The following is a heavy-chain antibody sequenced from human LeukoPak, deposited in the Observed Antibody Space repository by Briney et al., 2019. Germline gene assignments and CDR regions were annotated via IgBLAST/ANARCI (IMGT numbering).Heavy chain of an antibody. D-gene: IGHD5/OR15-5a*01. CDR1: GGSISSSSYY. Sequence: SETLSFTCTVSGGSISSSSYYWGWIRQPPGKGLEWIGSIYYSGSTYYNPSLKSRVTISVDTSKNQFSLKLSSVTAADTAVYYCARPSYSQIYEFDYWGQGTLVTVSS. V-gene: IGHV4-39*01. J-gene: IGHJ4*02. CDR3: ARPSYSQIYEFDY. CDR2: IYYSGST.